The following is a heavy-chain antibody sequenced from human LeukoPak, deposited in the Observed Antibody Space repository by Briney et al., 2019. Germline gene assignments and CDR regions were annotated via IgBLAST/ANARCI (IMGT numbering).Heavy chain of an antibody. V-gene: IGHV3-48*03. CDR3: AREDTAMGPFDY. D-gene: IGHD5-18*01. CDR2: ISSSGSTI. J-gene: IGHJ4*02. CDR1: GFTFSSYE. Sequence: QPGGSLRLSCAASGFTFSSYEMNWVRQAPGKGLEWVSYISSSGSTIYYADSVKCRFTISRDNAKNSLYLQMNSLRAEDTAVYYCAREDTAMGPFDYWGQGTLVTVSS.